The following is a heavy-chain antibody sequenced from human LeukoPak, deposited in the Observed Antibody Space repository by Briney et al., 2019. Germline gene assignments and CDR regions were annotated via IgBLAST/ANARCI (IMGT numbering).Heavy chain of an antibody. Sequence: SETLSLTCTVSGYSISIAFYWGWIRQPPGKGLEWIGSISHSGSTYYNPSLKSRVTISVDTSKNQFFLKLSSVTAADTAVYYCARGFDYYDSSGYLSNWYFDLWGRGTLVTVSS. CDR1: GYSISIAFY. CDR2: ISHSGST. CDR3: ARGFDYYDSSGYLSNWYFDL. V-gene: IGHV4-38-2*02. J-gene: IGHJ2*01. D-gene: IGHD3-22*01.